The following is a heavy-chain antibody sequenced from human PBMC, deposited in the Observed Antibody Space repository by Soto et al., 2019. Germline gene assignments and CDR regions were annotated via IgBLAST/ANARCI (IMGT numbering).Heavy chain of an antibody. CDR1: GFTFSTYW. CDR3: ARATGSNYPFDY. V-gene: IGHV3-74*01. Sequence: GGSLRLSCAAPGFTFSTYWMHWVRQGPGKGLVWVSRISTDGSSTNYADSVKGRFTISRDNAKSTLYLQMNSLRAEDTAVYYCARATGSNYPFDYWGQGSLVTVSS. J-gene: IGHJ4*02. CDR2: ISTDGSST. D-gene: IGHD4-4*01.